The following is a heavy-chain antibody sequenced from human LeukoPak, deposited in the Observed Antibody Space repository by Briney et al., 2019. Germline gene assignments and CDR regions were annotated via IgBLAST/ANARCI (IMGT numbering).Heavy chain of an antibody. CDR3: ARDEVVISERGDSSGYAD. D-gene: IGHD3-22*01. CDR1: GFTFSSYA. J-gene: IGHJ4*02. Sequence: PGGSLRLSCAASGFTFSSYAMSWVRQAPGKGLKWVSAISGSGGSTYYADSVKGRFTISRDNSKNTLYLQMNSLRAEDTAVYYCARDEVVISERGDSSGYADWGQGTLVTVSS. V-gene: IGHV3-23*01. CDR2: ISGSGGST.